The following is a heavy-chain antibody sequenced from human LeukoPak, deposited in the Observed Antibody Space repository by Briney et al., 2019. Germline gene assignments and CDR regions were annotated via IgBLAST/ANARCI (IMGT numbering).Heavy chain of an antibody. Sequence: GASVKVSCKASGYTFTSYGISWVRQAPGQGLEWMGWINAYNGNTNYAQKLQGRVTMTTDTSTSTAYMELRSLRSDDTAVYYCARDSGYDFVSYYYYYGMDVWGQGTTVTVSS. V-gene: IGHV1-18*01. CDR1: GYTFTSYG. D-gene: IGHD5-12*01. J-gene: IGHJ6*02. CDR2: INAYNGNT. CDR3: ARDSGYDFVSYYYYYGMDV.